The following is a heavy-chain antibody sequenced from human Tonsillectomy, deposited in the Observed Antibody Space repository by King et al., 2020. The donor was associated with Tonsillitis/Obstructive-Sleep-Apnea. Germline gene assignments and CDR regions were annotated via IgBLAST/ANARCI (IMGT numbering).Heavy chain of an antibody. CDR3: ARDPNTSAFDI. J-gene: IGHJ3*02. CDR2: IWYDGSNK. Sequence: QLVQSGGGVVQPGRSLRLSCAASGFTFSSYGMHWVRQAPGKGLEWVAVIWYDGSNKYFADSVKGRFTISRDNSKNTLYLQMNSLRAEDTAVYYCARDPNTSAFDIWGQGTMVTVSS. D-gene: IGHD3-16*01. V-gene: IGHV3-33*01. CDR1: GFTFSSYG.